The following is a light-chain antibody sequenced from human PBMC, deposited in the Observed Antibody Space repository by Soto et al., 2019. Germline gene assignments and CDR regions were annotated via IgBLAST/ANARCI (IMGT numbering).Light chain of an antibody. J-gene: IGKJ4*01. CDR3: QQYNSLGT. CDR2: KAS. V-gene: IGKV1-5*03. Sequence: DIQMTQSPSTLSASVGDRVTITCRASQSISSWLAWYQQKPGKAPKLLIYKASSLDSGVPSRFSGSGSGTEFTLTISSLQPDDFATYYCQQYNSLGTFGGGTKVEIK. CDR1: QSISSW.